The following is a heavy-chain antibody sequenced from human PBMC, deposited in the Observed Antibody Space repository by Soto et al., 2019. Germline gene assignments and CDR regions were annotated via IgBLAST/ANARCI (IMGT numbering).Heavy chain of an antibody. Sequence: GGSLRLSCAASGFTLSRHTMNWVRQAPGKGLEWVSFIGSRTSDIYYADSVKGRFTISRANAKNSLYLDLTRLRAEDTAVYFCVRDYYDTSGYPNTFDMWGQGTMVT. D-gene: IGHD3-22*01. CDR1: GFTLSRHT. V-gene: IGHV3-21*01. CDR2: IGSRTSDI. CDR3: VRDYYDTSGYPNTFDM. J-gene: IGHJ3*02.